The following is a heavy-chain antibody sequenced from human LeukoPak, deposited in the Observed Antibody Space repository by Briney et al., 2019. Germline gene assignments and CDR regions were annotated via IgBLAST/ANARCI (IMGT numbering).Heavy chain of an antibody. V-gene: IGHV3-74*01. Sequence: GGSLRLSCAASRFSFSNYWMHWVRQAPGKGLVWVSRVKSDGSNPSYADSVKGRFTISRDNAENMLYLQMNTLGAEDTTVYYCARDIVSGSGSLDYWGQGTLVTVSS. D-gene: IGHD3-10*01. CDR2: VKSDGSNP. J-gene: IGHJ4*02. CDR3: ARDIVSGSGSLDY. CDR1: RFSFSNYW.